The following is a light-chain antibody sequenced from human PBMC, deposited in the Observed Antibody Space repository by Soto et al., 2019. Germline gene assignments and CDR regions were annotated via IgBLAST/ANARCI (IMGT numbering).Light chain of an antibody. V-gene: IGLV1-44*01. CDR1: SSKIGSNI. Sequence: QSVVTQPPSASGTPGQRVTISCSGSSSKIGSNIVNWYQQLPGTAPKLLIFNNNQRPSGVPDRFSGSKSGTSASLAISGLQSEDEADYYCAAWDDSLTGVIFGGGTKLTVL. J-gene: IGLJ2*01. CDR2: NNN. CDR3: AAWDDSLTGVI.